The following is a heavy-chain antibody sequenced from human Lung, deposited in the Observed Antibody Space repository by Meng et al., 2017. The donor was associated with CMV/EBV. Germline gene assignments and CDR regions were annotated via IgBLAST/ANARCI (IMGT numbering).Heavy chain of an antibody. D-gene: IGHD7-27*01. V-gene: IGHV3-21*06. CDR2: ISSSSNYI. CDR1: GFTFSTYN. CDR3: GRVLGLGMSFYYGLDV. J-gene: IGHJ6*02. Sequence: AXSLTIXCAASGFTFSTYNMNWVRQAREKGLEWVSSISSSSNYIYYADSVKGRFTITRANARNSLFLQMNSLRAEDTAVYYCGRVLGLGMSFYYGLDVWGRGXTVTVSS.